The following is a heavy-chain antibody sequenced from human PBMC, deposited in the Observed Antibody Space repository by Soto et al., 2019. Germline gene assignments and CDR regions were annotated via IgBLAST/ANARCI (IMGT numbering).Heavy chain of an antibody. V-gene: IGHV3-7*03. D-gene: IGHD5-18*01. CDR1: GFTFSNHW. Sequence: GGSLRLSCAASGFTFSNHWMSWVRQAPGKGLEWVANINQAGSEKYYVDSVKGRFTISRDNAKNSLYLQMNSLRAEDTAVYYCARWIQLWYNWFDPWGQGTLVTVFS. CDR2: INQAGSEK. CDR3: ARWIQLWYNWFDP. J-gene: IGHJ5*02.